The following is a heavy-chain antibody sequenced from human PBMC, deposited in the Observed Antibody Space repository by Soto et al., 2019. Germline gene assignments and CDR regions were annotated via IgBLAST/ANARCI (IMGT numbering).Heavy chain of an antibody. D-gene: IGHD4-17*01. V-gene: IGHV1-46*01. Sequence: QVQLVQSGAEVKKPGASVKVSCKASGYTFTSYHMDWVRQAPGQGLEWMGKVSPSGDRTWYAQKFWGRVTMTSDTSTSTDDMELSSLRSEDTAVYYCARDGGNYGDDDYWGQGTLVTVSS. CDR1: GYTFTSYH. J-gene: IGHJ4*02. CDR3: ARDGGNYGDDDY. CDR2: VSPSGDRT.